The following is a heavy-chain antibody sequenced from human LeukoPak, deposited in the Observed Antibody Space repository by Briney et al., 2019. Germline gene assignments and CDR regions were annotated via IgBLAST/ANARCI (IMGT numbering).Heavy chain of an antibody. CDR3: ARHGYLSTN. CDR1: GVSISSGHW. V-gene: IGHV4-4*02. CDR2: IYHSGST. Sequence: PSGTLSLTCAVSGVSISSGHWWSWVRQPPGKGLEWIGEIYHSGSTNYNPSLKSRVTISVDTSKNQFSLKLSSVTAADTAVYYCARHGYLSTNWGQGTLVTVSS. D-gene: IGHD3-22*01. J-gene: IGHJ4*02.